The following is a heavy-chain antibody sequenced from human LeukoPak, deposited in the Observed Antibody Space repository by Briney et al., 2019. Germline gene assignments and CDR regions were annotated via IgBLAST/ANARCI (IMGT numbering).Heavy chain of an antibody. CDR1: GYTFTGYY. D-gene: IGHD3-10*01. Sequence: ASVEVSCKASGYTFTGYYMHWVRQAPGQGLEWMGWINPNSGGTNYAQKFQGRVTMTRDTSISTAYMELSRLRSDDTAVYYCARDAENYYGSGLNYWGQGTLVTVSS. J-gene: IGHJ4*02. V-gene: IGHV1-2*02. CDR2: INPNSGGT. CDR3: ARDAENYYGSGLNY.